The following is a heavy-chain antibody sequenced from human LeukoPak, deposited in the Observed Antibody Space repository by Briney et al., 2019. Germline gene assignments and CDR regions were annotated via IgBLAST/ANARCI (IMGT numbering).Heavy chain of an antibody. V-gene: IGHV4-34*01. CDR3: AISGNHFTRDAFDI. CDR2: INHSGST. CDR1: GGSFSGYY. Sequence: SETLSLTCAVYGGSFSGYYCSWIRQPPGKGLEWIGEINHSGSTNYNPSLKSRVTISGDTSKHHFSLELRSVTAADTAVYYCAISGNHFTRDAFDIWGQGTMVTVSS. D-gene: IGHD1-14*01. J-gene: IGHJ3*02.